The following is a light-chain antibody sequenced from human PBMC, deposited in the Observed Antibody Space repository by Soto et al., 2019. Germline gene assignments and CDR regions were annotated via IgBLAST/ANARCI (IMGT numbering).Light chain of an antibody. CDR3: QQDGHSPFT. CDR2: GVS. V-gene: IGKV3-20*01. J-gene: IGKJ2*01. CDR1: QRFTKNS. Sequence: EIVLTQSPVTLYLSPGERATQSCRASQRFTKNSLAWFQQKDGLAPRLLIYGVSTRASGVADRFSGGGCGTDFVLTISRRAPENSALYYFQQDGHSPFTLSQGKKRQI.